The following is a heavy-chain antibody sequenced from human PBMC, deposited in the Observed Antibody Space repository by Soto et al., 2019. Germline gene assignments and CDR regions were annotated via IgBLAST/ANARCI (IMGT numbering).Heavy chain of an antibody. J-gene: IGHJ5*02. V-gene: IGHV1-18*01. CDR2: ISGFNDDT. CDR1: GYTFTSYG. CDR3: ARSGSYYPARNWFGP. D-gene: IGHD3-10*01. Sequence: QLVQSGVEMKNPGASVKVSCKASGYTFTSYGNSWVRQAPGQGLEWMGWISGFNDDTNHAQKFQGRVTVTKDTSTSTAYMELRSLKSDDTAMYYCARSGSYYPARNWFGPWGQGTLVIVSS.